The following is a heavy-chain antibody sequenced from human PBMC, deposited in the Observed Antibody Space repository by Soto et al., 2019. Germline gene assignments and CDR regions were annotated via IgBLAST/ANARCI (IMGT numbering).Heavy chain of an antibody. J-gene: IGHJ4*02. V-gene: IGHV3-23*01. Sequence: GGSLRLSCAASGFTFSNYGMGWVRQAPGKGLKWVSAISGDGTRTYAADSVKGRFAISRDNSKNTLYLEMKTLRPEDTAVFYCAKERGSMKPFDNWGQGTLVTVSS. CDR3: AKERGSMKPFDN. D-gene: IGHD5-12*01. CDR2: ISGDGTRT. CDR1: GFTFSNYG.